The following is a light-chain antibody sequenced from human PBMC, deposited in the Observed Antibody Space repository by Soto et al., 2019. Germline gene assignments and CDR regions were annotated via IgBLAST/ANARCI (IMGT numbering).Light chain of an antibody. Sequence: DIQMTQSPSSLSASVGDRVTITCQASQDITNSLNWYQQKPGKAPKVLIYDTSILETGVPSRFSGSGSGTDFTFTISSLQPEDVATYYYQQYDNLPLTFGPGTTVDIE. V-gene: IGKV1-33*01. CDR1: QDITNS. CDR2: DTS. CDR3: QQYDNLPLT. J-gene: IGKJ3*01.